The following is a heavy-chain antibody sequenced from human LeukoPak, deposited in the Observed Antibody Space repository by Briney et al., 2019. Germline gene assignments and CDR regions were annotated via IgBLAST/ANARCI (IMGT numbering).Heavy chain of an antibody. J-gene: IGHJ4*02. CDR2: MNPNSGYT. Sequence: GASVKVSCKASGYTFATYDINWVRQATGQGLEWMGWMNPNSGYTGYAQKFQGRVTITRDTSISTAYMELSSLRSEDTAVYYCARVAGSIDYWGQGTLVTISS. CDR1: GYTFATYD. D-gene: IGHD6-19*01. V-gene: IGHV1-8*03. CDR3: ARVAGSIDY.